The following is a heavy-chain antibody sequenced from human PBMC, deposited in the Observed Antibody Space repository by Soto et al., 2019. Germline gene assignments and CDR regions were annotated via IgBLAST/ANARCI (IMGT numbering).Heavy chain of an antibody. CDR2: ISGSGGST. Sequence: PGGSLSLSWAASGFTFSSYAMSWVRQAPGKGLEWVSAISGSGGSTYYADSVKGRLTISRDNSKNTLYLQMNSLRAEDTAVYYCAKGSGFGSGYYFTEGMDVWGQGTTVTVSS. J-gene: IGHJ6*02. D-gene: IGHD3-3*01. V-gene: IGHV3-23*01. CDR3: AKGSGFGSGYYFTEGMDV. CDR1: GFTFSSYA.